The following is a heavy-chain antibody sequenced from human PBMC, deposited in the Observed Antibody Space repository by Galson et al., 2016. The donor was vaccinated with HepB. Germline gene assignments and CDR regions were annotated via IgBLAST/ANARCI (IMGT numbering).Heavy chain of an antibody. D-gene: IGHD2-2*01. Sequence: TLSLTCAVSGVSISGGSSWSWIRQPPGKALEWIGYIYRSGSTFYNPSLESRVTISVDRSKNQFSLKLTSVTAADTAVYYCARAVRYCRSISCYAPDDAFDIWGQGTMVTVSS. CDR2: IYRSGST. V-gene: IGHV4-30-2*01. CDR3: ARAVRYCRSISCYAPDDAFDI. J-gene: IGHJ3*02. CDR1: GVSISGGSS.